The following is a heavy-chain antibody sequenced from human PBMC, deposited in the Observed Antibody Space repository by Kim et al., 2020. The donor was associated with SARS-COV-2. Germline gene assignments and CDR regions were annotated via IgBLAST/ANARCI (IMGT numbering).Heavy chain of an antibody. J-gene: IGHJ4*02. Sequence: SETLSLTCTVSGGSISSYYWSWIRQPPGKGLEWIGYIYYSGSTNYNPSRKSGVTISVDTSKNQFSLKLSPVTAADTAVYYCASYYYDSSGYYYEYWGQGTLVTVSS. CDR3: ASYYYDSSGYYYEY. CDR2: IYYSGST. V-gene: IGHV4-59*08. CDR1: GGSISSYY. D-gene: IGHD3-22*01.